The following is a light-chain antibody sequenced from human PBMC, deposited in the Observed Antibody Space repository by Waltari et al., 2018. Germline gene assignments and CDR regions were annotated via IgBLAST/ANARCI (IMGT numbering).Light chain of an antibody. J-gene: IGKJ1*01. V-gene: IGKV3-11*01. CDR3: QQSYNWPRT. Sequence: IVLTQSPATLSLSPGESATLSCRASQSISSYLAWYQQKPGQAPRLLICDGANRATGIPARFSGSGSKTDFTLTIASLEPEDSAVYYCQQSYNWPRTFGQGTKVEIK. CDR2: DGA. CDR1: QSISSY.